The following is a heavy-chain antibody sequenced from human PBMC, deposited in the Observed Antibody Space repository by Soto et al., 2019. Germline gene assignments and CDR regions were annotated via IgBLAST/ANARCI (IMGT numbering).Heavy chain of an antibody. J-gene: IGHJ6*02. D-gene: IGHD4-17*01. CDR1: GYTFTSYG. V-gene: IGHV1-18*01. CDR2: ISAYNGNT. CDR3: ARLSYTVTPVFLDV. Sequence: ASVKVSCKASGYTFTSYGISWVRQAPGQGLEWMGWISAYNGNTNYAQKLQGRVTMTTDTSTSTAYMELRSLRSDDTAVYYCARLSYTVTPVFLDVWGQGTTVTVSS.